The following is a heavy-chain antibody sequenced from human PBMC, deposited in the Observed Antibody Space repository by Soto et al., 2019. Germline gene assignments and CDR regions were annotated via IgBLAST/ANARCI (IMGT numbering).Heavy chain of an antibody. CDR1: GFTFTSSA. J-gene: IGHJ5*02. CDR3: AASSSGYKYFDP. V-gene: IGHV1-58*01. CDR2: IVVGSGNT. Sequence: ASVKVSCKASGFTFTSSAVQWVRQARGQHLEWIGWIVVGSGNTNYEQMFQERLTITWDMSTSTAYMELSSLRSEDTAVYYCAASSSGYKYFDPWGQGTLVTVSS. D-gene: IGHD3-22*01.